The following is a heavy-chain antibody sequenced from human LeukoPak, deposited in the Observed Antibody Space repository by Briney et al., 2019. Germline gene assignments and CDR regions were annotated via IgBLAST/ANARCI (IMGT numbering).Heavy chain of an antibody. Sequence: GGSLRLSCAASGFTFSSYAMSWVRQAPGKGLEWVLAISGSGGSTYYADSVKGRFTISRDNSKNTLYLQMNSLRAEDTAVYYCARGGTREVNYWGQGTLVTVSS. CDR1: GFTFSSYA. CDR3: ARGGTREVNY. J-gene: IGHJ4*02. V-gene: IGHV3-23*01. D-gene: IGHD3-16*01. CDR2: ISGSGGST.